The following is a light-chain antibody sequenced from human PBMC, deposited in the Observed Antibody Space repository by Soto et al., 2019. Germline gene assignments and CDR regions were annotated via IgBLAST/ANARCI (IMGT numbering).Light chain of an antibody. Sequence: EIVLTQSPGTLSLSPGERATLSCRASQSVSSSYLAWYQQKTGQAPRLLIYGASSRATGIPDRFSGSGSGTDFTLTISRLEPEDFVVYYCQQYGSSPPVTFGQGTKLEIK. CDR2: GAS. V-gene: IGKV3-20*01. CDR3: QQYGSSPPVT. CDR1: QSVSSSY. J-gene: IGKJ2*01.